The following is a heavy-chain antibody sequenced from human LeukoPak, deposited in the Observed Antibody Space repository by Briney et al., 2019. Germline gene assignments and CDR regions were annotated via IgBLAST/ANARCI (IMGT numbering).Heavy chain of an antibody. CDR3: TTYVPPFYYMDV. J-gene: IGHJ6*03. V-gene: IGHV3-49*04. D-gene: IGHD2-21*01. CDR1: GFTFGDYA. Sequence: SGGSLRLSCTASGFTFGDYAMSWVRQAPGKGLEWVGFIRSKAYGGTTEYAASVKGRFTISRDDSKNTLYLQMNSLKSEDTAVYYCTTYVPPFYYMDVWGKGTTVTVSS. CDR2: IRSKAYGGTT.